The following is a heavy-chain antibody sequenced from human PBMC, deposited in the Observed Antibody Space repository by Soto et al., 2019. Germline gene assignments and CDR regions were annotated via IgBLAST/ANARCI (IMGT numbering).Heavy chain of an antibody. Sequence: GESLKVSCEGSGYTFASYWISWVRQMPGKGLEWMGRIDPSDSYTNYSPSFQGHVTISADKSISTAYLQWSSLKASDTAMYYCARSYYSSTVGYYYYGMDVWGQGTTVTVSS. V-gene: IGHV5-10-1*01. J-gene: IGHJ6*02. CDR3: ARSYYSSTVGYYYYGMDV. CDR1: GYTFASYW. D-gene: IGHD6-13*01. CDR2: IDPSDSYT.